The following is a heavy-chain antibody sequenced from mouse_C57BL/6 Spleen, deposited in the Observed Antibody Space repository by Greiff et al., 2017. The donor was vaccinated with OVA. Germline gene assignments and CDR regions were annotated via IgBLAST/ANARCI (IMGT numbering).Heavy chain of an antibody. Sequence: QVQLQQPGAELVKPGASVKVSCKASGYTFTSYWMPWVTQRPGQGLEWIGRLHPSASDTHYNQTFKGKATLTVDKSSSTAYMQISSMTSEDSAVYYCAIERDYYSNDGAMDYWGQGTSVTVSS. CDR1: GYTFTSYW. CDR2: LHPSASDT. CDR3: AIERDYYSNDGAMDY. D-gene: IGHD2-5*01. V-gene: IGHV1-74*01. J-gene: IGHJ4*01.